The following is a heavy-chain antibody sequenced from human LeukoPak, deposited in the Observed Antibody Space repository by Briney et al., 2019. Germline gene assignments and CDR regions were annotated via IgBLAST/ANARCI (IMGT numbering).Heavy chain of an antibody. J-gene: IGHJ3*02. CDR3: ARGRAHGWLLLTGDDAFDI. D-gene: IGHD3-22*01. CDR1: GFTVSSNY. Sequence: GGSLRLSCAASGFTVSSNYMSWVRQAPGKGLEWVSVIYSGGSTYYADSVKGRFTISRDNSKNTLYLQMNSLRAEDTAVYYCARGRAHGWLLLTGDDAFDIWGQGTMVTVSS. CDR2: IYSGGST. V-gene: IGHV3-66*01.